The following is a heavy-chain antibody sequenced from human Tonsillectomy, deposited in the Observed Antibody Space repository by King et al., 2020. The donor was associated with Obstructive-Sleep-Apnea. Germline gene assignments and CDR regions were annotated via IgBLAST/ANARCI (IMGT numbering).Heavy chain of an antibody. D-gene: IGHD5-12*01. V-gene: IGHV4-59*08. CDR1: GTSISDYY. J-gene: IGHJ4*02. CDR3: ARHRGVEDYGGYGDYFDY. CDR2: MYYSGNT. Sequence: QLQESGPGLVKPSETLSLTCTVSGTSISDYYWSWIRQPPGKGLEWIGYMYYSGNTNFNPSLKSRVTISADTSKIQFSLRLSSVTAADTAVYYCARHRGVEDYGGYGDYFDYWGQRTLVTVSS.